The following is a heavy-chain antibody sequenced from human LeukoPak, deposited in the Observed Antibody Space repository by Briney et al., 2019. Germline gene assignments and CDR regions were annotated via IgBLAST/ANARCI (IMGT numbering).Heavy chain of an antibody. CDR2: INPSGGST. D-gene: IGHD3-22*01. V-gene: IGHV1-46*01. CDR3: ARDSETQLYYYDSSGYCDY. Sequence: ASMKVSCKASGYTFTSYYMHWVRQAPGQGLEWMGIINPSGGSTSYAQKFQGRVTMARDTSTSTVYMELSSLRSEDTAVYYCARDSETQLYYYDSSGYCDYWGQGTLVTVSS. CDR1: GYTFTSYY. J-gene: IGHJ4*02.